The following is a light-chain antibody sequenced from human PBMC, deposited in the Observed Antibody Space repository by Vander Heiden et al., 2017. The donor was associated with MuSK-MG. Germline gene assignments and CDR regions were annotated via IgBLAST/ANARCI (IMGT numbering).Light chain of an antibody. Sequence: AIRMTRSPSSFSASTGDRVTITCRASQGISSYLAWYQQKPGKAPKLLIYAASTLQSGVPSRFSGSGSGTDFTLTISCLQSEDFATYYCQQDDSSPITFGGGTKVEIK. CDR1: QGISSY. V-gene: IGKV1-8*01. CDR2: AAS. J-gene: IGKJ4*01. CDR3: QQDDSSPIT.